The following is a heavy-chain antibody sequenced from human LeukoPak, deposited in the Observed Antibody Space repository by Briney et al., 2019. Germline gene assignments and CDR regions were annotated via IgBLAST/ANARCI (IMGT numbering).Heavy chain of an antibody. CDR3: ARTRDIPRGNWFDP. V-gene: IGHV4-34*01. Sequence: SETLSLTCAVYGGSFCGYYWSWIRQPPGKGLEWIGEINHSGSTNYNPSLKRRVTISVDTSKNQFSLKLSYVTAADTAVYYCARTRDIPRGNWFDPWGQGTLVTVSS. D-gene: IGHD2-15*01. J-gene: IGHJ5*02. CDR2: INHSGST. CDR1: GGSFCGYY.